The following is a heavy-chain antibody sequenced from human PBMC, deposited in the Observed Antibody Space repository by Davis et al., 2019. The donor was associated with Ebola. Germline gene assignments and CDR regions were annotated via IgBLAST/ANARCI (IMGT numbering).Heavy chain of an antibody. V-gene: IGHV3-73*01. CDR1: GFTFSGSA. CDR2: IRSKANSYAT. CDR3: TRRPVTTWNWFDP. Sequence: GGSLRLSCAASGFTFSGSAMHWVRQASGKGLEWVGRIRSKANSYATAYAASVKGRFTISRDDSKNTAYLQMNSLKTEDTAMYYCTRRPVTTWNWFDPWGQGTLVTVSS. J-gene: IGHJ5*02. D-gene: IGHD4-17*01.